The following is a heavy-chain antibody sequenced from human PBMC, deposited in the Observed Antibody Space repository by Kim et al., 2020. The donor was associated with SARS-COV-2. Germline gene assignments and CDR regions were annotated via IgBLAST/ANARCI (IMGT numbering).Heavy chain of an antibody. Sequence: ASVKVSCKASGYTLSNYAMDWVRQAPGQRLEWMGRINDVDDDTRYSHKLEGRVTITRDTSANTVYMELSSLGSEDTAVYYCARPFSDILKSRGVRDGDYWGQGTLVTVSS. CDR2: INDVDDDT. CDR3: ARPFSDILKSRGVRDGDY. J-gene: IGHJ4*02. CDR1: GYTLSNYA. V-gene: IGHV1-3*01. D-gene: IGHD3-10*01.